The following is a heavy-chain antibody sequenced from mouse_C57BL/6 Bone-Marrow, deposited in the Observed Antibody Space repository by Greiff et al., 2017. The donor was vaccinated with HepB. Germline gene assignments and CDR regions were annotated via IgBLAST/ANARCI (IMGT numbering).Heavy chain of an antibody. CDR1: GFTFSDYG. CDR2: ISNLAYSI. CDR3: ARHYGSSPFAY. J-gene: IGHJ3*01. D-gene: IGHD1-1*01. V-gene: IGHV5-15*01. Sequence: DVQLVESGGGLVQPGGSLKLSCAASGFTFSDYGMAWVRQAPRKGPEWVAFISNLAYSIYYADTVTGRFTISRENAKNTLYLEMSSLRSEDTAMYYCARHYGSSPFAYWGQGTLVTVSA.